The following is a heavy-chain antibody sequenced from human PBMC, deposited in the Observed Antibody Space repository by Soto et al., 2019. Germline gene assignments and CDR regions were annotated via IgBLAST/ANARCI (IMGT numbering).Heavy chain of an antibody. CDR2: VTDTGLT. CDR1: GDSIGVSRYF. Sequence: QLHLQESGPGLVKPSETLSLDCIVTGDSIGVSRYFWGWIRQPPGKGLEWIGTVTDTGLTIYNPSLASRLSVSADKSKNQFSLTLISVTATDAAMYYCARHADIPLIKTPLAFDVWGQGTMVTVSS. CDR3: ARHADIPLIKTPLAFDV. D-gene: IGHD2-2*02. J-gene: IGHJ3*01. V-gene: IGHV4-39*01.